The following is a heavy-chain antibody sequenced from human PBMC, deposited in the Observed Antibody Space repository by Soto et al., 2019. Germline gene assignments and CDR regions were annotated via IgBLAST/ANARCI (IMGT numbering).Heavy chain of an antibody. D-gene: IGHD2-2*01. V-gene: IGHV4-31*03. CDR2: IYYSGST. Sequence: QVQLQESGPGLVKPSQTLSLTCTVSGGSISSGGYYWSWIRQHPGKGLEWIGYIYYSGSTYYNPSLKSRVTISVDTSKNQFSLKLSSVTAADTTVYYCVGVGRDLVPYCSRTSCQTDAFDIWGQGTMVTVSS. CDR1: GGSISSGGYY. J-gene: IGHJ3*02. CDR3: VGVGRDLVPYCSRTSCQTDAFDI.